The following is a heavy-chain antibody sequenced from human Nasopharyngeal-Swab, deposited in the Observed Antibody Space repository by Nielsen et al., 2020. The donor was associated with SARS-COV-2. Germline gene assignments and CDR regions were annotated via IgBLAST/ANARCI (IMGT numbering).Heavy chain of an antibody. J-gene: IGHJ4*02. D-gene: IGHD3-22*01. CDR3: ARQYDSSGYYYFDY. CDR2: IYPGDSDT. CDR1: GYSFTSYW. Sequence: GESLKISCKGSGYSFTSYWIGWVRQMPGKGLEWMGIIYPGDSDTRYSPSFQGQVTISVDKSISTTYLQWSSLKASDTAMYYCARQYDSSGYYYFDYWGQGTLVTVSS. V-gene: IGHV5-51*01.